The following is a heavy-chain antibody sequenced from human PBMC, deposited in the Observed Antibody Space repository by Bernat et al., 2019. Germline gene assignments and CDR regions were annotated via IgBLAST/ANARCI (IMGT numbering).Heavy chain of an antibody. CDR1: GFSFDDHA. J-gene: IGHJ4*02. CDR2: SSWNSGSI. Sequence: EVQLVESGGGLVQPGRSLRLSCAASGFSFDDHAMHWVRQAPGKGLEWVSISSWNSGSIGYADSVTCRFTISRDNAKNSLYLQMHRLRAEATALYYFVKGSPSYRSSGWGWGQGALVTVSS. D-gene: IGHD6-6*01. CDR3: VKGSPSYRSSGWG. V-gene: IGHV3-9*01.